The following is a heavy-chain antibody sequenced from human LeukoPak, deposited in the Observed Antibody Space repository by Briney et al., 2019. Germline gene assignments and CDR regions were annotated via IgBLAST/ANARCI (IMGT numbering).Heavy chain of an antibody. CDR1: GGSISSGGYY. CDR2: IYYSGST. D-gene: IGHD2-8*01. Sequence: SQTLSLTCTVSGGSISSGGYYWSWIRQHPGKGLEWIGYIYYSGSTYYNPSLKSRVTISIDTSKNQFSLKLNSVTAADTAMYYCARFSNTMVYAIFDYWGQGTLVAVSS. V-gene: IGHV4-31*03. J-gene: IGHJ4*02. CDR3: ARFSNTMVYAIFDY.